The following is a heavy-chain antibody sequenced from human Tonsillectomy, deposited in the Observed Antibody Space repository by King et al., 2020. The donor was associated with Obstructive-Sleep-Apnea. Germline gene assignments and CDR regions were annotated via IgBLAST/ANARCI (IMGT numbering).Heavy chain of an antibody. CDR2: ISGNGGTT. V-gene: IGHV3-23*04. J-gene: IGHJ4*02. D-gene: IGHD2-8*02. Sequence: VQLVESGGALVQPGGSLRLSCAASGFALQYYTLNWVRQAPGKGLEWISAISGNGGTTYYADSVKGRFTISRDNSKLTLYLQMNSLRAEDTATYYCAKGGVATVSSGYFHYWGQGTLVTVSS. CDR1: GFALQYYT. CDR3: AKGGVATVSSGYFHY.